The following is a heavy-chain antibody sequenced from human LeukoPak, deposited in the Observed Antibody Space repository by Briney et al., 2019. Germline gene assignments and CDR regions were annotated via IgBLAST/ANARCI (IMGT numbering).Heavy chain of an antibody. V-gene: IGHV4-4*02. J-gene: IGHJ4*02. CDR3: TTSSGWYSLNY. D-gene: IGHD1-26*01. Sequence: SETLSLTCAVSGDSISSALWWNWVRQPPGKGLDWIGEISRDGSTKYNPSLKNRVTISKDNSRNQFSLKLNSVTAADTAVYYCTTSSGWYSLNYWGQGVLITVSS. CDR1: GDSISSALW. CDR2: ISRDGST.